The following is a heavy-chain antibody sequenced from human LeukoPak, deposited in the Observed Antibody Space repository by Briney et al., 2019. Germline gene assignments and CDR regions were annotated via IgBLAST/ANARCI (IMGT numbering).Heavy chain of an antibody. V-gene: IGHV1-69*01. CDR2: IIPIFGTA. Sequence: GSSVKVSCKASGGTFSSYAISWVRQAPGRGLEWMGGIIPIFGTANYAQKFQGRVTITADESTSTAYMELSSLRSEDTAVYYCASPTYSGSPDDAFDIWGQGTMVTVSS. J-gene: IGHJ3*02. CDR3: ASPTYSGSPDDAFDI. CDR1: GGTFSSYA. D-gene: IGHD1-26*01.